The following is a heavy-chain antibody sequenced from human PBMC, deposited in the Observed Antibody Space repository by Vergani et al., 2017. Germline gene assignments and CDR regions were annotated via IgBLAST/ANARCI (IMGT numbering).Heavy chain of an antibody. V-gene: IGHV2-5*04. CDR1: VFSLNTRGVS. Sequence: QITLKESGPTLVKPTQTLTLTCTFFVFSLNTRGVSVAWIRQPPGKALDWLALISWNDDPHYSPSLNNRVTITQDTSKNQVVLTMTNMDYVDTGTYYCVYRKPECGTTGCFYRFYYYYYMDVWGKGTTVTVSS. D-gene: IGHD1-7*01. CDR2: ISWNDDP. CDR3: VYRKPECGTTGCFYRFYYYYYMDV. J-gene: IGHJ6*03.